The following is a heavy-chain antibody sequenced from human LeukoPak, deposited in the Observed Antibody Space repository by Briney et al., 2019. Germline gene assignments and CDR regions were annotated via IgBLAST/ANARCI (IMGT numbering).Heavy chain of an antibody. V-gene: IGHV2-70*11. Sequence: SGPALVKPTQTLTLTCTFSGFSLSTSGMCVSWIRQPPGEALEWLARIDWDDDKYYSTSLKTRLTISKDTSKNQVVLTMTDMDPVDTATYYCARSQGRYNWFDPWGQGTLVTVSS. CDR3: ARSQGRYNWFDP. CDR1: GFSLSTSGMC. D-gene: IGHD1-14*01. CDR2: IDWDDDK. J-gene: IGHJ5*02.